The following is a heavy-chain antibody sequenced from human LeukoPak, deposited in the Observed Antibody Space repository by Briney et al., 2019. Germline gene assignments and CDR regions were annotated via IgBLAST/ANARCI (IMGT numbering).Heavy chain of an antibody. CDR2: INPNSGNT. Sequence: ASAKVSCKAYGYTFTSYYINWVRQATGQGLEWIGWINPNSGNTGYAQKFQGRVTMTRNTSISTAYMELSSLRSEDTAVYYCARGFPITMVRGYYYGMDVWGQGTTVTVSS. D-gene: IGHD3-10*01. CDR1: GYTFTSYY. V-gene: IGHV1-8*01. J-gene: IGHJ6*02. CDR3: ARGFPITMVRGYYYGMDV.